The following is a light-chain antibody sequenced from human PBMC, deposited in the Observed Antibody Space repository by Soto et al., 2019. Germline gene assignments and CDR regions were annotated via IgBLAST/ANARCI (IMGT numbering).Light chain of an antibody. CDR2: AAS. CDR3: QQNYITPPGT. V-gene: IGKV1-39*01. Sequence: IEMTQSPSSLSASVGDRVTITCRASQSIRSYLNCYQQKPGKAPNLLIYAASGVQTGVPSRFSGSGSGTDFTLSISRLQREDFATYYCQQNYITPPGTFGQGTKVEIK. J-gene: IGKJ1*01. CDR1: QSIRSY.